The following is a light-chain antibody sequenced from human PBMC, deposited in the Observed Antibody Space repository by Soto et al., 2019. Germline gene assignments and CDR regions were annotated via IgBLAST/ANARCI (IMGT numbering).Light chain of an antibody. CDR3: SSYTSSSTLVV. CDR1: RSDVGGYNY. CDR2: EVS. V-gene: IGLV2-14*01. Sequence: QSALTQPASVSGSPGQSITISCTGTRSDVGGYNYVTWYQQHPGKAPKLMIYEVSNRPSGVSTRFSGSKSGNTASLTISGLQAEDEDDYYCSSYTSSSTLVVFGGGTKLTVL. J-gene: IGLJ2*01.